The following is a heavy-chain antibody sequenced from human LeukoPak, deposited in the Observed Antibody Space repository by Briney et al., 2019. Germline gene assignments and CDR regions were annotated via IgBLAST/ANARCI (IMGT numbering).Heavy chain of an antibody. CDR3: ARDQPYFDS. Sequence: SETLSLTCAVSGYSISSGYYWGWIRQPPGKGLEWVGSVYHTGNTYYNPSLKSRVTISVDTSKNQFSLKLSSVTAADTALYYCARDQPYFDSWGRGALVTVSS. V-gene: IGHV4-38-2*02. CDR1: GYSISSGYY. CDR2: VYHTGNT. J-gene: IGHJ4*02.